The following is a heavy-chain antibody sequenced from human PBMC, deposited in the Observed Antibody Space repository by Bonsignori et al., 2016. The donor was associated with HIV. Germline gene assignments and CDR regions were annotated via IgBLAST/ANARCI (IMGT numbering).Heavy chain of an antibody. V-gene: IGHV6-1*01. CDR2: TYYRSKWYN. J-gene: IGHJ3*02. CDR3: ARDFRSGAGGWYSSDAFDI. Sequence: WIRQSPSRGLEWLGRTYYRSKWYNDYAVSVKSRITINPDTSKNQFSLQLNSVTPEDTAVYYCARDFRSGAGGWYSSDAFDIWGQGTMVTVSS. D-gene: IGHD6-19*01.